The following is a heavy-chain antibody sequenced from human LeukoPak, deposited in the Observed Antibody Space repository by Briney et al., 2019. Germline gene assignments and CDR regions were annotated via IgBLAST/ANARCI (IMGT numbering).Heavy chain of an antibody. CDR1: GSPLTWYW. V-gene: IGHV3-74*01. CDR3: ALGSASGILDS. J-gene: IGHJ4*02. Sequence: PGGSLRLSCAASGSPLTWYWTHWVRQVPGKGLVWVSRMNSDATNIKYADAVNGRFTISRDNSKNMVFLEMNGLRDEDTAIYYCALGSASGILDSWGQGTLVTVSS. D-gene: IGHD3-10*01. CDR2: MNSDATNI.